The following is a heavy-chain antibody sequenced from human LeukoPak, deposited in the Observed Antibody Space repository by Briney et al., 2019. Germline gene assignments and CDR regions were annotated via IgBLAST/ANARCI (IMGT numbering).Heavy chain of an antibody. Sequence: QPGGSLRLSCAASGFTFSSYAMTWVRQAPGKGLEWVAVIWYDGSNRQYVDSVKGRFTISRDNSKNTLYLQMNSLRADDTAVYYCARDFGFSPSSGYSFDYWGQGTLVTVSS. D-gene: IGHD3-22*01. CDR2: IWYDGSNR. CDR1: GFTFSSYA. V-gene: IGHV3-33*08. J-gene: IGHJ4*02. CDR3: ARDFGFSPSSGYSFDY.